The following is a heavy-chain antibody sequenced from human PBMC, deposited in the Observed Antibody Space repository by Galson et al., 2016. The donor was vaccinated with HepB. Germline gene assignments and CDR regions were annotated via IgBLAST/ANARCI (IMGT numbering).Heavy chain of an antibody. J-gene: IGHJ4*02. CDR1: GFTFSDYY. CDR2: ISVTSTYT. V-gene: IGHV3-11*05. Sequence: SLRLSCAASGFTFSDYYMSWIRQAPGKGLEWVSYISVTSTYTKYADSVKGRFTVSRDNAKNSLYLQMNTLRAEDTAIYYCARDRGSYCGGDCSDYYFDYWGQGTLVTVSS. CDR3: ARDRGSYCGGDCSDYYFDY. D-gene: IGHD2-21*02.